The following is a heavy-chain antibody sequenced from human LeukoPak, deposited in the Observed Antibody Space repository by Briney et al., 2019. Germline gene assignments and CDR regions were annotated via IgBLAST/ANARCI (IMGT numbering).Heavy chain of an antibody. J-gene: IGHJ6*02. V-gene: IGHV1-2*02. D-gene: IGHD4-11*01. Sequence: ASVKVSCKASGYTFTGHYMHWVRQAPGQGLEWMGWINPNSGGTNYAQKFQGRVTMTRDTSISTAYMELSRLRSDDTAVYYCARDDYSNYYYYYYGMDVWGQGTTVTVSS. CDR1: GYTFTGHY. CDR2: INPNSGGT. CDR3: ARDDYSNYYYYYYGMDV.